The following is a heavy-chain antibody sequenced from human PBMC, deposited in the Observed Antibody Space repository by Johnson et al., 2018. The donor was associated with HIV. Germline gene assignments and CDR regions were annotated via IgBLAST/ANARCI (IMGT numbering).Heavy chain of an antibody. V-gene: IGHV3-30-3*01. CDR2: ISYDGSNK. Sequence: QVQLVESGGGLVQPGRSLRLSCAASGFTFSSYAMHWVRQAPGKGLEWVAVISYDGSNKYYADSVKGRFTISRDNSKNTLYLQMNSLRAEDTAVYYCAKDRGAARAFDAFDIWGQGTMVTVSS. CDR1: GFTFSSYA. D-gene: IGHD6-6*01. CDR3: AKDRGAARAFDAFDI. J-gene: IGHJ3*02.